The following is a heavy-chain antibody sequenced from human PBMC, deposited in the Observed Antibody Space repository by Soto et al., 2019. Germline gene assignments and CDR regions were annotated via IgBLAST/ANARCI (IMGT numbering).Heavy chain of an antibody. CDR3: ARHHDVARGGFDP. V-gene: IGHV4-39*01. J-gene: IGHJ5*02. CDR2: IYYSGST. CDR1: GGSISSSRYY. Sequence: QPQLQESGPGLVKPSETLSLTCTVSGGSISSSRYYWGWIRQPPGKGLEWIGSIYYSGSTYYNPSLKSRVTISADTTKNQFPLKLSSVTAADTAVYHCARHHDVARGGFDPWGQGTLVTVSS. D-gene: IGHD3-10*01.